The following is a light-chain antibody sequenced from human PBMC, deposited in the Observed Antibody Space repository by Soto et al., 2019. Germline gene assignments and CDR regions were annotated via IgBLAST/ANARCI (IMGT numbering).Light chain of an antibody. CDR3: SSHAGTYTLI. CDR1: SSDVGGYNF. CDR2: DVT. V-gene: IGLV2-11*01. J-gene: IGLJ2*01. Sequence: QSALTQPRSVSGSPGQSVTISCTGTSSDVGGYNFVSWYQQHPDKAPKLMIYDVTKRPSGVPDRFSGSKSGNTASLTISGLQAEDGAAYYCSSHAGTYTLIFGGGTKLTVL.